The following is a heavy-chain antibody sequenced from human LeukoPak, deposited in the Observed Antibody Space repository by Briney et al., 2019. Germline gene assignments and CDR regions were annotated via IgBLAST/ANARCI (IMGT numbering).Heavy chain of an antibody. V-gene: IGHV1-24*01. CDR3: ATGLGYSSGWYQFHYFDY. CDR2: FDPEDGET. D-gene: IGHD6-19*01. CDR1: GYTLTELS. Sequence: ASVKVSCHVSGYTLTELSMHWVRQAPGKGLEWMGGFDPEDGETIYAQKFQGRVTMTEDTSTDTAYMELSSLRSEDTAVYYCATGLGYSSGWYQFHYFDYWGQGTLVTVSS. J-gene: IGHJ4*02.